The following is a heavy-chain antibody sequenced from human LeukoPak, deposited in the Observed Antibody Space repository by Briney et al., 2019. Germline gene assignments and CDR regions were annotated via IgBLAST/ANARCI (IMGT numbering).Heavy chain of an antibody. CDR2: IIPMFGEG. Sequence: ASVKVSCKASGGSFRTFSMNWVRQAPGQGLEWMGGIIPMFGEGNYAQKFQGRVTITTDESRRTAYMELRSLRSEDTAVYYCARRYYYDSPTCFEDAFDIWGQGTMVTVSS. J-gene: IGHJ3*02. CDR1: GGSFRTFS. CDR3: ARRYYYDSPTCFEDAFDI. D-gene: IGHD3-22*01. V-gene: IGHV1-69*05.